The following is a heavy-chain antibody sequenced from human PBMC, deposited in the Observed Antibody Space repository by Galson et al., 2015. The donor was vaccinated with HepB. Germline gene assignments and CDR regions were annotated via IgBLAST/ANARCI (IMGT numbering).Heavy chain of an antibody. V-gene: IGHV3-66*02. D-gene: IGHD4-17*01. CDR2: IDSGGRT. CDR3: ARDQGDDYVNYYYYHGMDV. CDR1: GFTVSSNY. Sequence: SLRLSCAASGFTVSSNYMSWVRQAPGKGLEWVSVIDSGGRTHYADPVKGRFTISRDNSKNTLYLQVNSLRAEDTAVYYCARDQGDDYVNYYYYHGMDVWGQGTTVTVSS. J-gene: IGHJ6*02.